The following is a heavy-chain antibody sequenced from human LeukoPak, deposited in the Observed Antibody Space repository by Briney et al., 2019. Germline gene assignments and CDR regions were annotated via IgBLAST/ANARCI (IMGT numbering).Heavy chain of an antibody. CDR2: IAASGTT. CDR1: GGSIESYY. CDR3: ARGYYYDSGGLSRFDY. V-gene: IGHV4-4*08. D-gene: IGHD3-22*01. J-gene: IGHJ4*02. Sequence: SETLSLTCSVSGGSIESYYWSWIRQPPGKGLEFIGYIAASGTTKHNPSLKSRVTLSMDTSKNQFSLKLSSVTAADTAVYYCARGYYYDSGGLSRFDYWGQGTLVTVSS.